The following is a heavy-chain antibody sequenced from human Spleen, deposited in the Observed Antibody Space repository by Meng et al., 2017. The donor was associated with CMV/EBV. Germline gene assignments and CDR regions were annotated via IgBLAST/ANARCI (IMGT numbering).Heavy chain of an antibody. CDR3: AREGYSYGYGCGWFDP. V-gene: IGHV3-66*02. CDR1: GFIVSTNY. Sequence: GSLRLSCAASGFIVSTNYMTWVRQAPGKGLEWVSLIYSGGDTFYADSAKGRFAISRDNSKNTLYLQMTSLTAEDTAVYYCAREGYSYGYGCGWFDPWGQGTLVTVSS. D-gene: IGHD5-18*01. CDR2: IYSGGDT. J-gene: IGHJ5*02.